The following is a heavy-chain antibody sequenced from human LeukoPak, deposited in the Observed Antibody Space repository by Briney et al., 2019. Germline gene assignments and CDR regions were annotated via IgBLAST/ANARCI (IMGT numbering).Heavy chain of an antibody. Sequence: GGSLRLSCAASGFTFSSYAMHWVRQAPGKGLEWVAVISYDGSNKYYADSVKGRFTISRDNSKNTLYLQTNSLRAEDTAVYYCARDVLYSSGSFDYWGQGTLVTVSS. J-gene: IGHJ4*02. CDR2: ISYDGSNK. V-gene: IGHV3-30-3*01. CDR3: ARDVLYSSGSFDY. D-gene: IGHD6-19*01. CDR1: GFTFSSYA.